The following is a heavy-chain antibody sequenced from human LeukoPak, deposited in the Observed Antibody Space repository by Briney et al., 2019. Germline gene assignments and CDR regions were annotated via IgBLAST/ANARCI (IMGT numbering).Heavy chain of an antibody. J-gene: IGHJ4*02. D-gene: IGHD3-10*01. Sequence: ASVKVSCKASGYTFTSYDINWVRQATGQGLEWMGWMNPNSGNTGYAQKFQGRVTITRNTSISTAYMELSSLRSEDTAVYYCERGPLYGSGSYYAKKGDFDYWGQGTLVTVSS. V-gene: IGHV1-8*03. CDR2: MNPNSGNT. CDR3: ERGPLYGSGSYYAKKGDFDY. CDR1: GYTFTSYD.